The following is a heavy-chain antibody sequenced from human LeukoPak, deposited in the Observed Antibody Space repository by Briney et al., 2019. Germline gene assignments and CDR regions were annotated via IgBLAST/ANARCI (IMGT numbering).Heavy chain of an antibody. D-gene: IGHD4-23*01. CDR3: ASSDYGGNSGADY. J-gene: IGHJ4*02. CDR2: INHSGST. CDR1: GGSFSGYY. V-gene: IGHV4-34*01. Sequence: SETLSLTCAVYGGSFSGYYWSWIRQPPGKGLEWIGEINHSGSTNYNPSLKSRVTISVDTSKNQFSLKLSSVTAADTAVYYCASSDYGGNSGADYWGQGTLVTASS.